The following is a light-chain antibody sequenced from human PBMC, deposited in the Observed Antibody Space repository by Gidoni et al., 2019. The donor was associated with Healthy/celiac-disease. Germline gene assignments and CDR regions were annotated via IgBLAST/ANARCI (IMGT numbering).Light chain of an antibody. V-gene: IGKV1-5*03. CDR2: KAS. CDR1: QSISSW. CDR3: QQYNSYPLT. J-gene: IGKJ4*01. Sequence: DIQIPQPPSTLSVSVGDRVTITCRASQSISSWLASYQQTPGKAPKLLLYKASSLESGVPSRFSGSGSGTEFTLTISSLQPDDFATYYCQQYNSYPLTFGGGTKVEIK.